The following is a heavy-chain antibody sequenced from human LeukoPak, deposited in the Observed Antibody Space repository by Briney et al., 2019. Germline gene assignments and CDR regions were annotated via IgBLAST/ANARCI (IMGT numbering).Heavy chain of an antibody. D-gene: IGHD6-13*01. J-gene: IGHJ5*02. CDR2: INPNSGGT. Sequence: ASVKVSCKASGYTFTGYYMHWVRQAPGQGLEWKGWINPNSGGTNYAQKFQGRVTMTRDTSISTAYMELSRLRSDDTAVYYCARDREGIAAAGTESYNWFDPWGQGTLVTVSS. V-gene: IGHV1-2*02. CDR3: ARDREGIAAAGTESYNWFDP. CDR1: GYTFTGYY.